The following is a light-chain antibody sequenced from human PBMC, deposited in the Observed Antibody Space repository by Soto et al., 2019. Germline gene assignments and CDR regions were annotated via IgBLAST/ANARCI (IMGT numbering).Light chain of an antibody. Sequence: DIQMTQSPSSLSASVGDSVTITCRASQSISTYLHWYQQKPGKAPKLLIYDASCLESGVPSRFSGSGSGTEFTLTISSLQPDDFATYYCQQYNTYSPERTFGQGTKVDIK. V-gene: IGKV1-5*01. CDR1: QSISTY. J-gene: IGKJ1*01. CDR2: DAS. CDR3: QQYNTYSPERT.